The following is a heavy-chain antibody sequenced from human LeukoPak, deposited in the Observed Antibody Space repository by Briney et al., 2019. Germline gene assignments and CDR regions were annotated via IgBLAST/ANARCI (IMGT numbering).Heavy chain of an antibody. CDR2: IRSTAYNT. Sequence: PGGSLRLSCATSGFTFSTYAMSWVRQAPGKGLEWVSAIRSTAYNTYYTDSVKGRFTISRDNSKNTLYLQMNSLRAEDTALYHCARGAYHTFDYWGQGTLVTVSS. V-gene: IGHV3-23*01. CDR3: ARGAYHTFDY. J-gene: IGHJ4*02. CDR1: GFTFSTYA.